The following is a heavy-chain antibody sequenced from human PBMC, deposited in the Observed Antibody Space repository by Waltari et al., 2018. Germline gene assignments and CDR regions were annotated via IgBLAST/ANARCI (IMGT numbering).Heavy chain of an antibody. J-gene: IGHJ4*02. CDR1: GGSISSSSYY. CDR3: ARQGSIVVVPAAQLDY. CDR2: IYYSGST. D-gene: IGHD2-2*01. Sequence: QLQLQESGPGLVKPSETLSLTCTVSGGSISSSSYYSGWIRQPPGKGLEWVGSIYYSGSTNYNPSLKSRVTISVDTSKNQFSLKLGSVTAADTAVYYCARQGSIVVVPAAQLDYWGQGILVTVSS. V-gene: IGHV4-39*01.